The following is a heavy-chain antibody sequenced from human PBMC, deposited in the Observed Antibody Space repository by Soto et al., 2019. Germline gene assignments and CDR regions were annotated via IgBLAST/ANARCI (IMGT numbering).Heavy chain of an antibody. CDR1: GFTFSSYG. CDR3: ARALLPLDY. V-gene: IGHV3-33*01. Sequence: GGSLRLSCAASGFTFSSYGLHWFRQAPGKGLEWVAVIWYDGSNKYYADSVKGRFTISRDNSKNTLYLQMNSLRAEDTAVYYCARALLPLDYWGQGTLVTVSS. CDR2: IWYDGSNK. J-gene: IGHJ4*02. D-gene: IGHD1-26*01.